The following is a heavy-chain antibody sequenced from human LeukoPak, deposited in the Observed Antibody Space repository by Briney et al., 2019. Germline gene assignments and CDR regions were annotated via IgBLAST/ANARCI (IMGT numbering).Heavy chain of an antibody. J-gene: IGHJ4*02. D-gene: IGHD2-15*01. CDR2: INTNTGNP. V-gene: IGHV7-4-1*02. Sequence: ASVKVSCKASGYTFTSYGISWVRQAPGQGLEWMGWINTNTGNPTYTQGFTGRFVSSLDTSVSTAYLQISSLKAEDTGVYYCARAAASDYWGQGTLVTVSS. CDR1: GYTFTSYG. CDR3: ARAAASDY.